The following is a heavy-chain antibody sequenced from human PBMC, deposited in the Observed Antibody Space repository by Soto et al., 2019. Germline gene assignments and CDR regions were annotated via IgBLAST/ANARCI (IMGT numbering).Heavy chain of an antibody. D-gene: IGHD2-15*01. J-gene: IGHJ4*02. CDR3: AKDLGRCSGGSCYSLSLDFDY. Sequence: EVQLLESGGGLVQPGGSLRLSCAASGFTFSSYAMSWVRQAPGKGLEWVSAISGSGGSTYYADSVKGRFTISRDNSKNSLYLQMTSLRAEDTAVYYCAKDLGRCSGGSCYSLSLDFDYWGQGTLVTVSS. V-gene: IGHV3-23*01. CDR1: GFTFSSYA. CDR2: ISGSGGST.